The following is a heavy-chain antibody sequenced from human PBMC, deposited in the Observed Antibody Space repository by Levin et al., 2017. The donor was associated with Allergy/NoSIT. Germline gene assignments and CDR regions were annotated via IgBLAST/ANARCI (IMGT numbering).Heavy chain of an antibody. CDR3: TKDISQSRGDAFDI. CDR1: AFTFDDYA. D-gene: IGHD3-16*02. Sequence: AGGSLRLSCAASAFTFDDYAMHWVRQAPGKGLEWVSGISWNGGSVGYADSVKGRFTISRDNAKNSLYLQMNSLRIEDTALYYCTKDISQSRGDAFDIWGQGTMVAVSS. V-gene: IGHV3-9*01. J-gene: IGHJ3*02. CDR2: ISWNGGSV.